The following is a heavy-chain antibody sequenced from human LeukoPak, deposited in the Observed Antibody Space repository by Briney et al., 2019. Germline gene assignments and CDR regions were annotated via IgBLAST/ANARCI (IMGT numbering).Heavy chain of an antibody. Sequence: GGSLRLSCAASRFTFSSYVMSWVRQAPGKGLECVSAISGSGRSTYYADSVKGRFTISRDNSKNTLYLQMNSLRAEDTAVYYCAKDLRDPIVVVVFDYWGQGTLVTVSS. D-gene: IGHD2-15*01. CDR3: AKDLRDPIVVVVFDY. CDR1: RFTFSSYV. V-gene: IGHV3-23*01. CDR2: ISGSGRST. J-gene: IGHJ4*02.